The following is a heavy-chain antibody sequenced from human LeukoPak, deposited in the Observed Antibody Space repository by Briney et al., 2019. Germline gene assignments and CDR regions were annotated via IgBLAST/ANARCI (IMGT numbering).Heavy chain of an antibody. D-gene: IGHD1-26*01. CDR3: ARTPRYSGNYYNAFDI. V-gene: IGHV4-39*01. CDR2: IYYSGST. CDR1: GGSISGSGSSYY. J-gene: IGHJ3*02. Sequence: PPETLSLTCTVSGGSISGSGSSYYWVWIRQPPGKGLEWIGSIYYSGSTYYNPSLKSRVTISVDTSKNQFSLKLSSVTAADTAVYFCARTPRYSGNYYNAFDIWGQGTTVTVSS.